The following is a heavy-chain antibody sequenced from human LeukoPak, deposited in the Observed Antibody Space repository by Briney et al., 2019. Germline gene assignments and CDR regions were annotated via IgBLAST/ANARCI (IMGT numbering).Heavy chain of an antibody. Sequence: SETLSLTCTVSGGSISSGGYYWSWIRQPPGKGLEWIGYIYHSGSTYYNPSLKSRVTISVDRSKNQFSLKLSSVTAADTAVYYCARVTSRFLEWSLDYWGQGTLVTVSS. J-gene: IGHJ4*02. CDR2: IYHSGST. CDR1: GGSISSGGYY. D-gene: IGHD3-3*01. CDR3: ARVTSRFLEWSLDY. V-gene: IGHV4-30-2*01.